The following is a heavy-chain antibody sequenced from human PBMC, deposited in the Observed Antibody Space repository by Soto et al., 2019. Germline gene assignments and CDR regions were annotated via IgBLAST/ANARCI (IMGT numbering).Heavy chain of an antibody. Sequence: EVQLVESGGGLVQPGRSLRLSCAASGFTFDDYAMHWVRQAPGKGLEWVSGISWNSGSIGYADSVKGRFTISRDNAKNSLYLQMNSLRAEDTALYYCAKSGAWGVATSFAFDYWGQGTLVTVSS. CDR3: AKSGAWGVATSFAFDY. J-gene: IGHJ4*02. CDR2: ISWNSGSI. CDR1: GFTFDDYA. V-gene: IGHV3-9*01. D-gene: IGHD5-12*01.